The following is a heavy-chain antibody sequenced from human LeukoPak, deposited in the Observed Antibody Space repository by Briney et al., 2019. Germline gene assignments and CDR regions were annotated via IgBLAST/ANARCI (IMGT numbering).Heavy chain of an antibody. J-gene: IGHJ4*02. Sequence: GASVKVSCKASGYIFTSYGFAWVRQAPGQGLEWMRWISALNGNTNYAQKFQGRVTMTTDTSTSTAYMELRNLTSDDTAMYYCARDPEGVTPLDYWGQGTLVTVSS. D-gene: IGHD3-10*01. V-gene: IGHV1-18*01. CDR2: ISALNGNT. CDR3: ARDPEGVTPLDY. CDR1: GYIFTSYG.